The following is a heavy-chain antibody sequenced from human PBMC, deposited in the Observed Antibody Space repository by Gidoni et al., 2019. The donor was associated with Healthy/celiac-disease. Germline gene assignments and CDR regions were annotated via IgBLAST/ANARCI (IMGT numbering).Heavy chain of an antibody. Sequence: QLQLQESCPGLVKPSETLSLTFTVSGGSISSRSYYWGWIRQPPGKGREWIGSIYYSGSTYYNPSLKSRVTISVDTSKNQFSLKLSSVTAADTAVYYCARHNIAAAGTEVDYWGQGTLVTVSS. V-gene: IGHV4-39*01. CDR1: GGSISSRSYY. D-gene: IGHD6-13*01. J-gene: IGHJ4*02. CDR2: IYYSGST. CDR3: ARHNIAAAGTEVDY.